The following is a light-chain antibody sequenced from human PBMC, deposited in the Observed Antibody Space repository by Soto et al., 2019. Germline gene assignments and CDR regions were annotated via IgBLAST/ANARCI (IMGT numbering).Light chain of an antibody. Sequence: QYVLTQPASVSGSPGQSITISCTGTSSDVGGYNHVSWYQIHPGKAPKLIIYEVTSRPSGVSYRFSGSKSGNSASLTISGLQAEDEADYYCSSYASSSSYVFGGGTKVTVL. CDR3: SSYASSSSYV. CDR1: SSDVGGYNH. CDR2: EVT. J-gene: IGLJ1*01. V-gene: IGLV2-14*01.